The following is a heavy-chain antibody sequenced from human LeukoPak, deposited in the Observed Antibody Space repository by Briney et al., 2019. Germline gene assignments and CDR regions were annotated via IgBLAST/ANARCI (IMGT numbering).Heavy chain of an antibody. V-gene: IGHV1-69*04. J-gene: IGHJ4*02. CDR3: AREYYYGYYYDSSGYYGY. CDR2: IIPILGIA. CDR1: GGTFSSYA. D-gene: IGHD3-22*01. Sequence: GASVKVSCKASGGTFSSYAISWVRQAPGQGLEWMGRIIPILGIANYAQKFQGRVTITADKSTSTAYMELSSLRSEDTAVYYCAREYYYGYYYDSSGYYGYWGQGTLVTVSS.